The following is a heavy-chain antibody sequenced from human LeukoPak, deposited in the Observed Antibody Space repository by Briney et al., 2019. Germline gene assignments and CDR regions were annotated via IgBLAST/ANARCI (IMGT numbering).Heavy chain of an antibody. J-gene: IGHJ4*02. CDR1: GGSINSYC. Sequence: PSETLSLTCTVSGGSINSYCWSWIRQPAGKGLEWIGRIYTSGGTNYNPSLKSRVTMSIDTSKNQFSLRLNSVTAADTAVYYCARVSSSWYYFDYWGQGTLVTVSS. D-gene: IGHD6-13*01. CDR2: IYTSGGT. CDR3: ARVSSSWYYFDY. V-gene: IGHV4-4*07.